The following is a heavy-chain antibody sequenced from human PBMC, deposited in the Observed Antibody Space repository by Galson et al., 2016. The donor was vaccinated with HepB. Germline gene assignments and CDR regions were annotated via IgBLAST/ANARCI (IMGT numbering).Heavy chain of an antibody. CDR3: ARGGQSTQALLYPGPLRT. CDR1: GGTFSNFR. D-gene: IGHD2-2*02. J-gene: IGHJ4*02. CDR2: IIPVSHTP. Sequence: SVKVSCKASGGTFSNFRIDWVRQAPGQGLEWMGGIIPVSHTPNYAQKFQDRVTITADESTSSSYMEVRSLKSEDTGVYYCARGGQSTQALLYPGPLRTWGQGALVTVSS. V-gene: IGHV1-69*13.